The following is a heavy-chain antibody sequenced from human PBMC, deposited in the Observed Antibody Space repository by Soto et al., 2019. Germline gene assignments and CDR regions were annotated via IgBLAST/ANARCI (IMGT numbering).Heavy chain of an antibody. D-gene: IGHD2-15*01. CDR1: GYTFTSYA. CDR3: ARDLGGWPDY. Sequence: QVQLVQSGAEVKKPGASVKVSCKASGYTFTSYAMHWVRQAPGQRLDWMGWINAGNGNTKHSQKFQGRVTITRDTSASTAYMELSSLRAEDTAVYYCARDLGGWPDYWGQGTLVTVSS. J-gene: IGHJ4*02. V-gene: IGHV1-3*01. CDR2: INAGNGNT.